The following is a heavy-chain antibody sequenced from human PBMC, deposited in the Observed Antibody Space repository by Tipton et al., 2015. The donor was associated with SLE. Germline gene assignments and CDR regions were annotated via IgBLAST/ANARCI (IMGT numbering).Heavy chain of an antibody. D-gene: IGHD1-14*01. CDR2: IYYSGST. CDR1: GGSISSGDYY. J-gene: IGHJ3*02. CDR3: AREVLRTAAVPFDI. Sequence: TLSLTCTVSGGSISSGDYYWSWIRQPPGKGLEWIGYIYYSGSTYYNPSLKSRVTISVDTSKNQFSLKLSSVTAADTAVYYCAREVLRTAAVPFDIWGQGTMVTVSS. V-gene: IGHV4-30-4*01.